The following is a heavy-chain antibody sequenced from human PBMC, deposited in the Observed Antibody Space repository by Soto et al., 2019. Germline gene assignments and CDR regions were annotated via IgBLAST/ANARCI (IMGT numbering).Heavy chain of an antibody. V-gene: IGHV3-23*01. CDR2: ISGSGGST. J-gene: IGHJ3*02. CDR1: GFTFSSYA. D-gene: IGHD3-22*01. CDR3: AKYQFNYCDSGGYGPFDI. Sequence: GGSLRLSCAASGFTFSSYAMSWVRQAPGKGLEWVSGISGSGGSTSYADSVKGRFTISRDNSKNTLFLQMNSLRAEDTAVYYCAKYQFNYCDSGGYGPFDIWGQGTMVTVSS.